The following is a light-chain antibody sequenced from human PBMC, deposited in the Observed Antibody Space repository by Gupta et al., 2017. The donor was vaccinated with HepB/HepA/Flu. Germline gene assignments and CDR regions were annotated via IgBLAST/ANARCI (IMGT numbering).Light chain of an antibody. CDR3: QTWDSSSLVV. V-gene: IGLV3-1*01. CDR2: QDS. J-gene: IGLJ3*02. Sequence: SYEVTQPPSVSVSPGQTARITCSGSKLGDEYVYWYQQKPGQSPVLVIYQDSLRPSGISERFSGSNSDNTAALTISGTQPMDEADYYCQTWDSSSLVVYGGGTKLTVL. CDR1: KLGDEY.